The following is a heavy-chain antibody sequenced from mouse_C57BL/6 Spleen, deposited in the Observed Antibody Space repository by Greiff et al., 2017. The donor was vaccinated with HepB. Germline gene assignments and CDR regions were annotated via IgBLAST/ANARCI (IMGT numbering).Heavy chain of an antibody. CDR3: ARRYSNYVYFDY. Sequence: QVQLQQPGAELVRPGTSVKLSCKASGYTFTSYWMHWVKQRPGQGLEWIGVIDPSDSYTNYNQKFKGKATLTVDTYSSTAYMQLSSLTSEDSAVYYCARRYSNYVYFDYWGQGTTLTVSS. D-gene: IGHD2-5*01. V-gene: IGHV1-59*01. CDR2: IDPSDSYT. CDR1: GYTFTSYW. J-gene: IGHJ2*01.